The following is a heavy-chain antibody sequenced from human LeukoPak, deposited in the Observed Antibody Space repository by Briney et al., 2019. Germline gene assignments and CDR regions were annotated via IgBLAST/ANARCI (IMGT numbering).Heavy chain of an antibody. CDR1: GFTFSSYA. V-gene: IGHV3-30*01. D-gene: IGHD3-9*01. J-gene: IGHJ6*03. Sequence: GGSLRLSCAASGFTFSSYAMHWVRQAPGKGLEWVAVISYDGSNKYYADSVKGRFTISRDNSKNTLYLQMNSLRAEDTAVYYCARGGLRYFYYYMDVWGKGTTVTVSS. CDR2: ISYDGSNK. CDR3: ARGGLRYFYYYMDV.